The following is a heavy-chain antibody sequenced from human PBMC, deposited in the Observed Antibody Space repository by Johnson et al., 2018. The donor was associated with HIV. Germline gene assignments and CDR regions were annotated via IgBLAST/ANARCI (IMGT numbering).Heavy chain of an antibody. V-gene: IGHV3-30-3*01. CDR2: ISYDGNNK. CDR3: ARDRNYYDSSAQGAFDI. CDR1: GFNFSSYA. D-gene: IGHD3-22*01. Sequence: QMLLVESGGGVVQPGGSLRLSCAASGFNFSSYAMHWVSQAPGKGLEWVAVISYDGNNKYYADSVKGRFTISRDNAKNSLYLQMNSLRAEDTAVYYCARDRNYYDSSAQGAFDIWGQGTMVTVSS. J-gene: IGHJ3*02.